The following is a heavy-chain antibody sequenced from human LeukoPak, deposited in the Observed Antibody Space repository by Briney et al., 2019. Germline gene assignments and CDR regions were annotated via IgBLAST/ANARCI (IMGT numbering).Heavy chain of an antibody. D-gene: IGHD5-18*01. Sequence: GGSLRLSCAASGFTLTNAWMSWVRQAPGKGLEWVSYISSSGSTIYYADSVKGRFTISRDNAKNSLYLQMNSLRAEDTAVYYCAREAMAYDYWGQGTLVTVSS. J-gene: IGHJ4*02. CDR1: GFTLTNAW. V-gene: IGHV3-11*01. CDR3: AREAMAYDY. CDR2: ISSSGSTI.